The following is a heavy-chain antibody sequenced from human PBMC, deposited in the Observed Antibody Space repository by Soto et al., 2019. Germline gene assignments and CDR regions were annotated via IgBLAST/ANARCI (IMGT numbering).Heavy chain of an antibody. J-gene: IGHJ4*02. CDR3: AHSPWGATPDY. CDR1: GFSVSARGVG. Sequence: SGPTLVNPTQTLTLTCALSGFSVSARGVGVGWIRQPPGKALEWLAIIYWNDDELYRPSLQSRLTITKDTSKNQVVLTMTNMDPVDTATYYCAHSPWGATPDYWGQGTPVTVSS. D-gene: IGHD3-16*01. V-gene: IGHV2-5*01. CDR2: IYWNDDE.